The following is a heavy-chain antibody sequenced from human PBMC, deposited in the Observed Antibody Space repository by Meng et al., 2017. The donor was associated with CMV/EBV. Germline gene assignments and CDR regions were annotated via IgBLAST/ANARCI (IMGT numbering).Heavy chain of an antibody. CDR1: GFAFSTHW. CDR3: ARASPYSSSYFDY. CDR2: IHSDGSGI. Sequence: GGSLRLSCEASGFAFSTHWMHWVRRAPGKGLVWVSRIHSDGSGIAYADSVKSRFTISRDNAKNTVYLQMNSLRGEDTAVYYCARASPYSSSYFDYWGQGAVVTVSS. J-gene: IGHJ4*02. V-gene: IGHV3-74*01. D-gene: IGHD6-6*01.